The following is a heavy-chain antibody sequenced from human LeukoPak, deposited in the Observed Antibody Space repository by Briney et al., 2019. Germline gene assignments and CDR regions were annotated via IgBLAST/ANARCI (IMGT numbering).Heavy chain of an antibody. CDR2: IIGSGGTT. CDR1: GITFSSYA. V-gene: IGHV3-23*01. J-gene: IGHJ4*02. Sequence: GGSLRLSCAASGITFSSYAMSWVRQAPGKGLEWVSAIIGSGGTTDYADSVKGRFTISRGNSRNTLYLQMNSLRAEDTAVYYCAKGSQYSSSWSDYWGQGTLVTVSS. D-gene: IGHD6-13*01. CDR3: AKGSQYSSSWSDY.